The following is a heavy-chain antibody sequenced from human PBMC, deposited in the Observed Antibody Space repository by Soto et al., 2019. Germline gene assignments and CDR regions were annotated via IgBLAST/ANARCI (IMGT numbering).Heavy chain of an antibody. J-gene: IGHJ6*02. Sequence: GGTLRLSCAASGFTVSSNYMSWVRQAPGKGLEWVSVIYSGGSTYYADSVKGRFTISRDNSKNTLYLQMNSLRAEDTAVYYCARGCSSTSCYYYGMDVWGQGTTVTVSS. CDR2: IYSGGST. V-gene: IGHV3-53*01. CDR3: ARGCSSTSCYYYGMDV. D-gene: IGHD2-2*01. CDR1: GFTVSSNY.